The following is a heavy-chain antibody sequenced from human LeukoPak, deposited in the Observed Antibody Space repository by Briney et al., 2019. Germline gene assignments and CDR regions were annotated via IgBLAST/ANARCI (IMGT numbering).Heavy chain of an antibody. CDR1: GFTFRSFW. CDR2: INNDGTDT. D-gene: IGHD5-12*01. V-gene: IGHV3-74*01. Sequence: PGGSLRLSCAASGFTFRSFWIHWVRQAPGKGLVRVGRINNDGTDTIYADSVKGRFTVSRDNAKNTLYLQMNSLRVEDTAVYFCARGGFSHGFDVWGQGTVVTVSS. J-gene: IGHJ3*01. CDR3: ARGGFSHGFDV.